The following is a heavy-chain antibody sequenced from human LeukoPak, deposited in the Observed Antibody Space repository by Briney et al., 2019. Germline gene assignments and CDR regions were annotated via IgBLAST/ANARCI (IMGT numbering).Heavy chain of an antibody. CDR1: GGSISSGGYY. CDR3: ARDKQVPAAPSHYYYGMDV. V-gene: IGHV4-31*03. Sequence: SETLSLTCTVSGGSISSGGYYWSWIRQHPGKGLEWIGYIYYSGSTYYNPSLKSRVTISVDTSKNQFSLKLSSVTAADTAVYYCARDKQVPAAPSHYYYGMDVWGQGTTVTVSS. D-gene: IGHD2-2*01. J-gene: IGHJ6*02. CDR2: IYYSGST.